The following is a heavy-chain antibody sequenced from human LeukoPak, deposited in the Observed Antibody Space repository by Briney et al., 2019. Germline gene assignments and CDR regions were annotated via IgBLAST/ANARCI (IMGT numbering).Heavy chain of an antibody. V-gene: IGHV1-2*02. J-gene: IGHJ4*02. D-gene: IGHD3-22*01. Sequence: ASVKVSCKASGYTFTGYYMHWVRQAPGLGLEWMGWINPNSGGTNYAQKFQGRVTMTRDTSISTAYMELSRLRSDDTAVYYCARGPGYYDSSGYLVYWGQGTLVTVSS. CDR3: ARGPGYYDSSGYLVY. CDR1: GYTFTGYY. CDR2: INPNSGGT.